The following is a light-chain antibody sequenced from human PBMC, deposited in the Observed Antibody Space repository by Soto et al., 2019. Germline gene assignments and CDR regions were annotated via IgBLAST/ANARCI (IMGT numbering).Light chain of an antibody. CDR3: QSYDSSLSGYV. CDR1: SSNIGAGYE. J-gene: IGLJ1*01. Sequence: QSVLTQPPSVSEAPGQRVTISCTGSSSNIGAGYEAHWYQQVPGTATKLLIYENNTRPSGVPDRFSGSKSGTSASLAITGLQAEDEAEYSCQSYDSSLSGYVFGTGTKLTVL. V-gene: IGLV1-40*01. CDR2: ENN.